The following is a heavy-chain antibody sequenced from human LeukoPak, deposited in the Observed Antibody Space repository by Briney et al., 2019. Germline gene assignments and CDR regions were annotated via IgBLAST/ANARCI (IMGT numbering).Heavy chain of an antibody. Sequence: GASVKVSCKASGYTFTGYYMHWVRQAPGQGLEWMGWINPNSGGTNYAQKFQGRVTMTGDTSISTAYMELSRLRSDDTAVYYCARADDPGIAVAGIGYWGQGTLVTVSS. D-gene: IGHD6-19*01. CDR3: ARADDPGIAVAGIGY. CDR2: INPNSGGT. J-gene: IGHJ4*02. CDR1: GYTFTGYY. V-gene: IGHV1-2*02.